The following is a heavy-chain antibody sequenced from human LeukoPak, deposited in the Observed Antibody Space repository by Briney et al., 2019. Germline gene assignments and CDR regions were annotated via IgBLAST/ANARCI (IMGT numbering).Heavy chain of an antibody. J-gene: IGHJ3*02. V-gene: IGHV3-11*04. CDR3: ARDWEAVSAFDI. Sequence: GVSLRLSCAASGFTFTDYYMSWIRQAPGKGLEWVSYISISGTTIYYADSVKGRFTISRDNSKNTLYLQMNSLRAEDTAVYYCARDWEAVSAFDIWGQGTMVTVSS. CDR2: ISISGTTI. CDR1: GFTFTDYY. D-gene: IGHD1-26*01.